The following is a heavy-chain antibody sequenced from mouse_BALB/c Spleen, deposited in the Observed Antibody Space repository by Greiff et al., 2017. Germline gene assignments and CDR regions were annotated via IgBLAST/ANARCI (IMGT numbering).Heavy chain of an antibody. D-gene: IGHD2-1*01. CDR2: FHPSDSET. CDR3: ARYHGNLFDY. CDR1: GYSFTSYW. Sequence: VQLQQPGAELVRPGASVKLSCKASGYSFTSYWLNWVKQRPGQGLVWIGMFHPSDSETRLNQKFKDKATLTVDKSSSTAFMQLSSPTSEDSAVYYCARYHGNLFDYWGQGTTLTVSS. J-gene: IGHJ2*01. V-gene: IGHV1-74*01.